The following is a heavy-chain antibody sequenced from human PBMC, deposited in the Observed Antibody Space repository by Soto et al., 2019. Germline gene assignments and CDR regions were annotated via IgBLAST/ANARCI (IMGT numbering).Heavy chain of an antibody. Sequence: EVQLVESGGGLVQPGGSLRLSCAASGFTFSSSWMHWVRHAPGKGLVWVSRINGDGGTTDYADSVTGRFTISRDNARNTLYLHMHSLRGEETAVYYCASIGEPPVDYLGQGTLVTFSS. J-gene: IGHJ4*02. CDR1: GFTFSSSW. CDR3: ASIGEPPVDY. CDR2: INGDGGTT. V-gene: IGHV3-74*01. D-gene: IGHD3-3*01.